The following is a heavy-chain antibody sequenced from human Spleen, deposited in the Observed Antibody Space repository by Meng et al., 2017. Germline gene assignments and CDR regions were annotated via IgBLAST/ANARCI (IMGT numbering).Heavy chain of an antibody. CDR2: INRYSGNT. J-gene: IGHJ4*02. CDR3: ATRGNPYLNC. V-gene: IGHV1-18*01. CDR1: GYTLTRDG. Sequence: SGGVVKKPGASVKLSCNASGYTLTRDGFSWVRQAPGQGLEWMGWINRYSGNTDYAQKFQGRFTMTTDTSTSTAYMELTSLRSDDTAVYYCATRGNPYLNCWGQGTLVTVSS.